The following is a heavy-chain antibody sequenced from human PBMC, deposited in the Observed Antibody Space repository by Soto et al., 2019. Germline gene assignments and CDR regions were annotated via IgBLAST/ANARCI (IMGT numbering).Heavy chain of an antibody. CDR1: GFTFKNYW. D-gene: IGHD3-16*01. J-gene: IGHJ6*02. CDR2: INSDGSNK. V-gene: IGHV3-74*01. CDR3: SRDGVLHYGMDV. Sequence: PGGSLRLSCAASGFTFKNYWLHWVRQAPGRGLVWVSRINSDGSNKYYADSVKGRFTISRDNSKNTMYLQMNSLRAEDTAVYYCSRDGVLHYGMDVWGQGTTVTVSS.